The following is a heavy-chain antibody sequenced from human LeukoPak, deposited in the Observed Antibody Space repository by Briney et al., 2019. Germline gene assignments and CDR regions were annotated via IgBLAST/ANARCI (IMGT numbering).Heavy chain of an antibody. Sequence: SETLSLTCTVSGGSISNHYWSWIRQPPGKGLEWIGYIYYSGSTNYNPSLKSRVTISVDTSKNQFSLKLSSVTAADTAVYYCAREANGYDLPGAFDIWGQGTMVTVSS. J-gene: IGHJ3*02. CDR1: GGSISNHY. CDR2: IYYSGST. V-gene: IGHV4-59*11. D-gene: IGHD5-12*01. CDR3: AREANGYDLPGAFDI.